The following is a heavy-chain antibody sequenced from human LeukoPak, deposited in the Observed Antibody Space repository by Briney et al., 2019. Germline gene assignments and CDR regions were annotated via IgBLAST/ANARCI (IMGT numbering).Heavy chain of an antibody. Sequence: PGGSLRLSCAASGFTFDDYAMYWVRQAPGKGLEWVSLISGDGGRIYYADSVKGRFTISRDNSKNSLYLQMNSLRTEDTALYYCTTRAETTVTTGYRYYYYYMDVWGKGTTVTVSS. V-gene: IGHV3-43*02. J-gene: IGHJ6*03. CDR2: ISGDGGRI. CDR3: TTRAETTVTTGYRYYYYYMDV. D-gene: IGHD4-17*01. CDR1: GFTFDDYA.